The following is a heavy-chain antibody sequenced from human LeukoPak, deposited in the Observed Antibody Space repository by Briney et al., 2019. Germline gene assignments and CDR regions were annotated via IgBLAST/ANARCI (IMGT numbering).Heavy chain of an antibody. CDR2: ISYDGSNK. D-gene: IGHD2-2*02. CDR3: AMKAVPRPRLYDAFDF. CDR1: GFTFSSYE. Sequence: GGSLRLSCAASGFTFSSYEMNWVRQAPGKGLEWVAVISYDGSNKYYADSVKGRFTISRDNSKNTLYLQMNSLRADDTAVYYCAMKAVPRPRLYDAFDFWGQGTVVTVSS. V-gene: IGHV3-30*04. J-gene: IGHJ3*01.